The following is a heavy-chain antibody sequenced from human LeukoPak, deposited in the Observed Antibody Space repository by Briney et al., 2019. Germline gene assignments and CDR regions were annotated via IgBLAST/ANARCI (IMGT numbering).Heavy chain of an antibody. D-gene: IGHD3-10*01. CDR2: IDYSGST. V-gene: IGHV4-39*02. J-gene: IGHJ6*03. Sequence: SETLSLTCTVSGGSISSSSYNWGWIRQPPGKGLEWIGNIDYSGSTHYNPSLKSRVTISLDTSKDQFSLKLSSVTAADTAVYYCAREREERITQYNYYYMDVWGKGTTVTISS. CDR3: AREREERITQYNYYYMDV. CDR1: GGSISSSSYN.